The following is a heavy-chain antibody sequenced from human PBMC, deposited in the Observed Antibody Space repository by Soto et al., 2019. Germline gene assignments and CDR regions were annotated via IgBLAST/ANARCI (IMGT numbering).Heavy chain of an antibody. Sequence: QVQLQESGPGLVKPSQTLSLTCTVSGGSISSGGYYWSWIRQHPGKGLEWIGYIYYSGSTYYNPSLKSRVTISVDTSKNQFSLKLSSVTAADTAVYYCARTHPSYGTSDRGYYYYGMDVWGQGTTVTVSS. CDR3: ARTHPSYGTSDRGYYYYGMDV. D-gene: IGHD4-17*01. J-gene: IGHJ6*02. V-gene: IGHV4-31*03. CDR1: GGSISSGGYY. CDR2: IYYSGST.